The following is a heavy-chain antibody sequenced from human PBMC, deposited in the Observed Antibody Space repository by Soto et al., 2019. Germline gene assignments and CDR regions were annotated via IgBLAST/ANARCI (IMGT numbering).Heavy chain of an antibody. CDR2: VSPPFRTS. CDR1: GVSFNNNG. D-gene: IGHD3-10*01. CDR3: ASVLYYGSGSYSPYGMDG. Sequence: QVQLVQSGAEVKKPGSSVKVSCKTSGVSFNNNGIGWVRQAPGHGLEWMGGVSPPFRTSNYARKFQGRISITAAASTGTVNMELSSLTSEDTAQYYCASVLYYGSGSYSPYGMDGWGQGTTVTVSS. J-gene: IGHJ6*02. V-gene: IGHV1-69*01.